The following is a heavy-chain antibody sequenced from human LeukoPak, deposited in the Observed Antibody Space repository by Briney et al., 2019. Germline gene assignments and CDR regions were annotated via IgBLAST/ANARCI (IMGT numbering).Heavy chain of an antibody. Sequence: GGSLRLSCAASGFTFSSYEMNWVRRAPGKGLEWVSYISSSGSTIYYADSVKGRFTISRDNAKNSLYLQMNSLRAEDTAVYYCARGEQQLFPFDYWGRGTLVTVSS. CDR1: GFTFSSYE. J-gene: IGHJ4*02. CDR3: ARGEQQLFPFDY. D-gene: IGHD6-13*01. V-gene: IGHV3-48*03. CDR2: ISSSGSTI.